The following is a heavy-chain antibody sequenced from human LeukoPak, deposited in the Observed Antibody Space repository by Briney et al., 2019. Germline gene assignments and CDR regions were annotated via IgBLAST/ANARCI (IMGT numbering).Heavy chain of an antibody. J-gene: IGHJ4*02. CDR2: VYTSGTT. CDR3: ARDPPGSSWSGYYFDS. D-gene: IGHD6-13*01. Sequence: SQTLSLTCTVSGGSISSGNYYWSWIRQPAGKGLEWIGRVYTSGTTNYNPSLKSRVTISIDTSKNNFSLSLTSVTAADTAVYYCARDPPGSSWSGYYFDSWGRGTLVTVSS. V-gene: IGHV4-61*02. CDR1: GGSISSGNYY.